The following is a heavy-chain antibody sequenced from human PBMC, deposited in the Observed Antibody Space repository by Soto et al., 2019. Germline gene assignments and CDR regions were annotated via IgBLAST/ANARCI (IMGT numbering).Heavy chain of an antibody. CDR3: ARVPYDFWSGYYLDH. V-gene: IGHV1-69*13. CDR1: GGTFSSYA. CDR2: IIPIFGTA. J-gene: IGHJ4*02. D-gene: IGHD3-3*01. Sequence: ASVKVSCKASGGTFSSYAISWVRQAPGQGLEWMGGIIPIFGTANYAQKFQGRVTITADESTSTAYMELSSLRSEDTAVYYCARVPYDFWSGYYLDHWGQGTLVTVSS.